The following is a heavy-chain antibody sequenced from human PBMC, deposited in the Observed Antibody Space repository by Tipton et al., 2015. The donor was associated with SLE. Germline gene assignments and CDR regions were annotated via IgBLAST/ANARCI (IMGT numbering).Heavy chain of an antibody. J-gene: IGHJ3*02. Sequence: SLRLSCTASGFNFIDYTMHWVRQPPGKGLEWVSTINFNSASVALAESVRGRFTIFRDNSKNTLYLQMNSLRAEDTAVYYCARALITMIDGGAFDIWGQGTMVTVSS. CDR3: ARALITMIDGGAFDI. CDR1: GFNFIDYT. V-gene: IGHV3-9*01. CDR2: INFNSASV. D-gene: IGHD3-22*01.